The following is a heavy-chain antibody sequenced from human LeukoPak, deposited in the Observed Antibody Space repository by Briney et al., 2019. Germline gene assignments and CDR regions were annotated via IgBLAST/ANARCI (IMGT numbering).Heavy chain of an antibody. D-gene: IGHD6-19*01. CDR2: IASDGGAK. Sequence: PGPSLRLSCVASGFSFSNHGMHWVRQAPGKGLEWVSVIASDGGAKFYADSVKGRFTLSRDNSKNMFFLQMNFLTVEDTAIYYCAREATWGQWYFDHWGQGTPDTVSS. CDR1: GFSFSNHG. CDR3: AREATWGQWYFDH. V-gene: IGHV3-30*03. J-gene: IGHJ4*02.